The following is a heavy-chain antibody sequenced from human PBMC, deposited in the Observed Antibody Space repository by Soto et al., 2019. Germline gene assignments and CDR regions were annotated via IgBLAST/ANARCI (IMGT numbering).Heavy chain of an antibody. J-gene: IGHJ5*02. V-gene: IGHV2-70*04. CDR3: ARISRLRDSIWFDP. CDR2: IDWDDGK. Sequence: SGPTLVNPTQTLTLTCTFSGFSLSTSGVRVSWIRQPPGKALEWLARIDWDDGKFYSTSLKTRLSISKDTSRNQVALTLTNVDPVDTATXYCARISRLRDSIWFDPWGQGILVTVSS. CDR1: GFSLSTSGVR.